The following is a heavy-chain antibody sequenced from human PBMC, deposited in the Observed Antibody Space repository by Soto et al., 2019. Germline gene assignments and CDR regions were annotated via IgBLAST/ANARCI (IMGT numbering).Heavy chain of an antibody. J-gene: IGHJ4*02. CDR1: GFTFSSYG. CDR2: IWYDGSNK. CDR3: ARDEGYCSGGSCYPGY. D-gene: IGHD2-15*01. Sequence: QVQLVESGGGVVQPGRSLRLSCAASGFTFSSYGMHWVRQAPGKGLEWVAVIWYDGSNKYYADSVKGRFTISRDNSKNTLYLQMNSLRAEDTAVYYCARDEGYCSGGSCYPGYWGQGTLVTVSS. V-gene: IGHV3-33*01.